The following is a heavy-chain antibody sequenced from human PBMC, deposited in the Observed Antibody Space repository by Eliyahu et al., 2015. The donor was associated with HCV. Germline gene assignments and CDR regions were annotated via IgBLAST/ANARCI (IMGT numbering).Heavy chain of an antibody. D-gene: IGHD2-15*01. CDR3: AKDRAAATRFDY. J-gene: IGHJ4*02. CDR1: GFXFXRHA. V-gene: IGHV3-23*01. CDR2: ISTGGGST. Sequence: EVQLWESGGGLVQPGGSLRRAXAASGFXFXRHALSWVRQAPGKGLGWVSAISTGGGSTYYTDSVKGRFIISRDNSKNTLYLQMNSLRGEDTAMYYCAKDRAAATRFDYWGQGTLVTVSS.